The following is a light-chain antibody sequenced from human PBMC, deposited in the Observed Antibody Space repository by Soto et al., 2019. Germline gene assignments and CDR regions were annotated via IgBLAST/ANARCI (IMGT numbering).Light chain of an antibody. V-gene: IGKV3-20*01. J-gene: IGKJ5*01. CDR1: QSISSSY. Sequence: EIVLTQSPGTLSLSPGERATLSCRTSQSISSSYLAWYQQKPGQAPRLLIYAASSRATGIPDRFGGSGSGTDFTLTISRLEPEDFAVYYCQQYGSSPITFGQGTRLEIK. CDR3: QQYGSSPIT. CDR2: AAS.